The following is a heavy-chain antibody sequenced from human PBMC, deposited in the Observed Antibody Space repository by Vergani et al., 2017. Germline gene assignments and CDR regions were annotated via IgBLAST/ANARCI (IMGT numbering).Heavy chain of an antibody. Sequence: QVQLVQSGAEVKKPGSSVKVSCKASGGTFSSYAISWVRQAPGQGLEWMGGIIPIFGTANYAQKFQGRVTITADESTSTAYMELSSLRSEDTAVYYCERTTVTTSHYYYYYMDVWGKGTTVTVSS. CDR2: IIPIFGTA. CDR3: ERTTVTTSHYYYYYMDV. V-gene: IGHV1-69*01. D-gene: IGHD4-11*01. J-gene: IGHJ6*03. CDR1: GGTFSSYA.